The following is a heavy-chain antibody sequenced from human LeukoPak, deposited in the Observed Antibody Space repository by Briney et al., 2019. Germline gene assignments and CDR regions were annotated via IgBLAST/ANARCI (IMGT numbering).Heavy chain of an antibody. Sequence: ASVKVSCKASGYTFTGYYMHWVRQAPGQGLEWMGWINPNSGGTNYAQKFQGRVTMTRDTSISTAYMELSRLRSDDTAVYYCARDQYIGLEWLRLPDYWGQGTLVTVSS. CDR1: GYTFTGYY. CDR3: ARDQYIGLEWLRLPDY. CDR2: INPNSGGT. J-gene: IGHJ4*02. D-gene: IGHD5-12*01. V-gene: IGHV1-2*02.